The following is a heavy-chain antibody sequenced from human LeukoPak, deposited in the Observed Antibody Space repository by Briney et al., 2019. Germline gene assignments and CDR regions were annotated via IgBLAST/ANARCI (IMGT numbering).Heavy chain of an antibody. CDR1: GFTFSNAW. CDR3: TTGHSSSWYRGAFDI. V-gene: IGHV3-15*01. D-gene: IGHD6-13*01. CDR2: IKSKTDGGIT. J-gene: IGHJ3*02. Sequence: GGSLRLSCAASGFTFSNAWMSWVRQAPGKGLEWVGRIKSKTDGGITDYAAAVKGRFTISRDDSKSTLYLQMNSLKTEDTAVYYCTTGHSSSWYRGAFDIWGQGTMVTVSS.